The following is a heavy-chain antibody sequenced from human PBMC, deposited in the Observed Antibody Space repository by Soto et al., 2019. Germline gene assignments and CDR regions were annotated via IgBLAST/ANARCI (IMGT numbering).Heavy chain of an antibody. Sequence: LVQSGAEAKKPGASVKVSCKASGYTFSTSTISWVRQAPGQGLELMGWIKANSGNTNYAPKLQGRVTMTTDTSTSTAYMELRSLTSDDTAMYYCAIADYGDDDYWGQGTLVTVSS. CDR3: AIADYGDDDY. V-gene: IGHV1-18*04. CDR2: IKANSGNT. J-gene: IGHJ4*02. D-gene: IGHD4-17*01. CDR1: GYTFSTST.